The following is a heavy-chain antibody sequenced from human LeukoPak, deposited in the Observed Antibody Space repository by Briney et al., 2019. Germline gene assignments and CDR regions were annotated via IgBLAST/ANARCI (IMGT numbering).Heavy chain of an antibody. CDR3: ARGRTYYDFWSGYDY. D-gene: IGHD3-3*01. Sequence: AASVKVSCKASGYTFTGYYMHWVRQAPGQGLEWMGWINPNSGGTNYAQKFQGRVTMTRDTSISTAYMELSRLRSDDTAVYYCARGRTYYDFWSGYDYWGQGTLVTVSS. CDR1: GYTFTGYY. V-gene: IGHV1-2*02. J-gene: IGHJ4*02. CDR2: INPNSGGT.